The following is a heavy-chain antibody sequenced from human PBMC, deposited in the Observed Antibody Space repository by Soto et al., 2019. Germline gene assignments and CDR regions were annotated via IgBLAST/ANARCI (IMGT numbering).Heavy chain of an antibody. Sequence: ASVKLSCKAAGYTFTGYYMHWVRQAPGQGLEWMGWINPNSGGTNYAQKFQGWVTMTRDTSISTAYMELSRLRSDDTAVYYCARGGKIRDIVYVLHYYHNGMHV. CDR3: ARGGKIRDIVYVLHYYHNGMHV. J-gene: IGHJ6*01. D-gene: IGHD2-15*01. CDR1: GYTFTGYY. V-gene: IGHV1-2*04. CDR2: INPNSGGT.